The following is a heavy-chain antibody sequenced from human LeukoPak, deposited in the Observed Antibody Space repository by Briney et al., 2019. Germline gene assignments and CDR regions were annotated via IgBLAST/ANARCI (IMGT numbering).Heavy chain of an antibody. CDR3: ARGFSH. J-gene: IGHJ4*02. CDR2: INHSGST. CDR1: GGSFSSYY. V-gene: IGHV4-34*01. Sequence: KPSETLSLTCAVYGGSFSSYYWSWLRQPPGKGLEWIGEINHSGSTTYNPSLKSRVTMSIDTSKNQFFLMLNSVTAADTAVYYCARGFSHWGQETLVTVSS.